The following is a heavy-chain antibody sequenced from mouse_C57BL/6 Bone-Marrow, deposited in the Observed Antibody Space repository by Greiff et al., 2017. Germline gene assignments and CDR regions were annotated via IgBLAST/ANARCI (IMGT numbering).Heavy chain of an antibody. CDR3: ARCTVVAPYFDY. D-gene: IGHD1-1*01. CDR2: ISSGGSYT. V-gene: IGHV5-6*01. J-gene: IGHJ2*01. CDR1: GFTFSSYG. Sequence: EVKLMESGGDLVKPGGSLKLSCAASGFTFSSYGMSWVRQTPDKRLEWVATISSGGSYTYYPDSVKGRFTISSDNAKNTLYLQMSSLKSEDTAMYYCARCTVVAPYFDYWGQGTTLTVSS.